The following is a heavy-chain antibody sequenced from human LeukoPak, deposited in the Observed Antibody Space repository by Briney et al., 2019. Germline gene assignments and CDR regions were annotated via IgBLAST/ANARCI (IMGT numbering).Heavy chain of an antibody. D-gene: IGHD3-16*02. V-gene: IGHV1-18*01. Sequence: ASVKVSCKASGYTFTSYGISWVRQAPGQGLEWMGWISAYNGNTNYAQKLQGRVTMTTDTSTSTAYMELRSLRSDDTAVYYCARAKGDYVWGSYHPWGQGTLVTVSS. CDR1: GYTFTSYG. CDR2: ISAYNGNT. CDR3: ARAKGDYVWGSYHP. J-gene: IGHJ5*02.